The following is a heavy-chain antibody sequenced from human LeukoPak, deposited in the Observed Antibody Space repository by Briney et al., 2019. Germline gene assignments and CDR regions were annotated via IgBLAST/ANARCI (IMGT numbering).Heavy chain of an antibody. CDR1: GGSISSGSYY. J-gene: IGHJ3*02. CDR3: ARVRSYYYDSSGFGAFDI. V-gene: IGHV4-61*02. D-gene: IGHD3-22*01. Sequence: PSETLSLTCTVSGGSISSGSYYWSWIRQPAGKGLEWIGRIYTSGSTNYNPSLKSRVTISVDMSKNQFSLKLSSVTAADTAVYYCARVRSYYYDSSGFGAFDIWGQGTMVTVSS. CDR2: IYTSGST.